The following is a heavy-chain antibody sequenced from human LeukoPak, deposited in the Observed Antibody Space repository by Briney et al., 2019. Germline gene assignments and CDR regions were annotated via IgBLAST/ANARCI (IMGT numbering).Heavy chain of an antibody. D-gene: IGHD4-17*01. CDR3: ARRQTPDYGDPWGAFDI. CDR1: GYSFTSYW. Sequence: GESLKISCKGSGYSFTSYWIGWVRQMPGKGLEWMGIIYPGDSDTRYSPSFQGQVTISADKSISPAFLQWSSLKASDTAMYYCARRQTPDYGDPWGAFDIWGQGTMVTVSS. CDR2: IYPGDSDT. J-gene: IGHJ3*02. V-gene: IGHV5-51*01.